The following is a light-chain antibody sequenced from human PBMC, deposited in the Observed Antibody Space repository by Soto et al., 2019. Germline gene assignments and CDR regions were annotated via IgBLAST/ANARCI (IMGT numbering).Light chain of an antibody. CDR3: SSYTSSGTYV. CDR2: DVS. V-gene: IGLV2-14*01. Sequence: SALTQPAPLSGAPGQAITISPTGTSNDVGGYEFVSWYQQHPDNAPKLIIYDVSDRPSGESSRFSGSKSANTASLTISGLQAEDEADYYCSSYTSSGTYVFGTGTKVTVL. J-gene: IGLJ1*01. CDR1: SNDVGGYEF.